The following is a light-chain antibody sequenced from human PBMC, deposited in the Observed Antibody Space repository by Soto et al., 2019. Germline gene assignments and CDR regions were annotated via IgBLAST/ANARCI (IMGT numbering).Light chain of an antibody. CDR3: QQYNNWPPIT. J-gene: IGKJ5*01. CDR1: ETVATN. CDR2: GAS. Sequence: VMTQSPATLSVSLGERATLSCWASETVATNLAWYQQKPGQAPRLLISGASTRAAGISDRFRGSGSGTEFTLTISSLQSEDFAVYYCQQYNNWPPITFGQGTRLEIK. V-gene: IGKV3-15*01.